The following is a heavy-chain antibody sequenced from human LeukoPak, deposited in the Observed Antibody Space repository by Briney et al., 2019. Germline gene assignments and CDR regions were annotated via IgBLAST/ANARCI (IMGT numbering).Heavy chain of an antibody. Sequence: PSETLSLTCTVSGGSISSGGYYCSWIRQHPGKGLEWIGYIYYSGATYYNPSLKSRVTISVDTSKNQFSLKLSSVTAADTAVYYCARDLLYDSMFHAFDIWGRGTMVTVSS. D-gene: IGHD3-22*01. CDR1: GGSISSGGYY. V-gene: IGHV4-31*03. J-gene: IGHJ3*02. CDR2: IYYSGAT. CDR3: ARDLLYDSMFHAFDI.